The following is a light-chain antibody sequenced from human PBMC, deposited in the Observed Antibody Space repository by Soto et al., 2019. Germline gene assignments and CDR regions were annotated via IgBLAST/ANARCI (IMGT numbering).Light chain of an antibody. J-gene: IGKJ3*01. CDR1: QSVSSNY. V-gene: IGKV3-20*01. Sequence: EIVLTQSPGTLSLSPGERATLSCRASQSVSSNYLAWYQQKPGQAPRLLIYGASSRATGVPDRFSGSGSGTDFTLPISRLEPEDSAVYSCQHYGTSRVTFGPGTKVDIK. CDR3: QHYGTSRVT. CDR2: GAS.